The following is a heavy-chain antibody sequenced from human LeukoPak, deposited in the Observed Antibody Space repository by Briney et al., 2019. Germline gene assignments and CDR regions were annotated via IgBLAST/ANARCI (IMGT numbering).Heavy chain of an antibody. Sequence: GGSLRLSYAASGFTFSSYWMHWVRQAPGKGLVWVSRIKSDGSSTSYADSVKGRFTISRDNAKNTLYLQMNSLRAEDTAVYYCARRAAALGAFDIWGQGTMVTVSS. D-gene: IGHD6-13*01. CDR3: ARRAAALGAFDI. CDR2: IKSDGSST. CDR1: GFTFSSYW. V-gene: IGHV3-74*01. J-gene: IGHJ3*02.